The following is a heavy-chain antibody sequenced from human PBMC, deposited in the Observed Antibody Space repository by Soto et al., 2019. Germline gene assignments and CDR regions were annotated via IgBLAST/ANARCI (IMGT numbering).Heavy chain of an antibody. J-gene: IGHJ4*02. Sequence: LSLTCTVSGDSIKSGDSYWTWIRQFPGKGLGWIGQLYYTGTPFYNPSLESRITISADNSKNQFSLSLRSVTAADSAVYYCVGGRDDNKNGFWGQGILVTVSS. CDR2: LYYTGTP. CDR3: VGGRDDNKNGF. CDR1: GDSIKSGDSY. V-gene: IGHV4-30-4*01. D-gene: IGHD3-16*01.